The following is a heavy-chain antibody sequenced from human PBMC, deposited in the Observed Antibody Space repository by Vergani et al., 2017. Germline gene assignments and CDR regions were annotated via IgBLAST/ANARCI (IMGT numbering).Heavy chain of an antibody. Sequence: VQLLESGGGLVQPGGSLRLSCAASGFTFSSYGMHWVRQAPGKGLEWVAVISYDGSNKYYADSVKGRFTISRDNSKNTLYLQRNSLRAEDTAVYYCAKEARGYYDSSGYWYFDLWGRGTLVTVSS. D-gene: IGHD3-22*01. V-gene: IGHV3-30*18. CDR1: GFTFSSYG. CDR2: ISYDGSNK. J-gene: IGHJ2*01. CDR3: AKEARGYYDSSGYWYFDL.